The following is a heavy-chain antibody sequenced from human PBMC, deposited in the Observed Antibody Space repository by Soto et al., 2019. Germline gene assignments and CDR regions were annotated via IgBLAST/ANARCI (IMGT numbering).Heavy chain of an antibody. D-gene: IGHD5-18*01. CDR2: INHSGST. Sequence: SETLSLTCAVYGGSFSGYYWSWIRQPPGKGLEWIGEINHSGSTNYNRSRNSRVTISVDTSKNQFSLKLSSVTAADTAVYYCARDPGYSYGYEGYYYYYGMDVWGQGTTVTVSS. CDR1: GGSFSGYY. V-gene: IGHV4-34*01. CDR3: ARDPGYSYGYEGYYYYYGMDV. J-gene: IGHJ6*02.